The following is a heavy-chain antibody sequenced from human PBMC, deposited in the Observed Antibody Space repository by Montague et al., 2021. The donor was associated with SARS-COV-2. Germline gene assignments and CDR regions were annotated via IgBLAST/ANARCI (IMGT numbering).Heavy chain of an antibody. CDR1: GESFSTNY. J-gene: IGHJ6*02. CDR3: ARGHRPSGVTTAVSAYRGLDL. V-gene: IGHV4-34*01. CDR2: INQSGST. D-gene: IGHD1-1*01. Sequence: SETLSLTCAISGESFSTNYWSWIRQPPGKGLEWIGEINQSGSTIYNPSLKSRVTISVDTSKNQVYLRLNSVTAADTAVYYCARGHRPSGVTTAVSAYRGLDLWGQGTMVTVSS.